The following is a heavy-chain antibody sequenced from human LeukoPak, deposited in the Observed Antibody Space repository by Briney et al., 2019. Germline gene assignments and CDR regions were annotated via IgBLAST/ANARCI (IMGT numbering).Heavy chain of an antibody. D-gene: IGHD2-2*01. Sequence: EASVKVSCKASGYTFTSYGISWVRQAPGQGLEWMGWISAYNGNTNYAQKLQGRVTMTTDTSTSTAYMELRSLRSDDTAVYYCARQRVVPAAVSFDYWGQGTLVTVSS. CDR1: GYTFTSYG. CDR2: ISAYNGNT. V-gene: IGHV1-18*04. CDR3: ARQRVVPAAVSFDY. J-gene: IGHJ4*02.